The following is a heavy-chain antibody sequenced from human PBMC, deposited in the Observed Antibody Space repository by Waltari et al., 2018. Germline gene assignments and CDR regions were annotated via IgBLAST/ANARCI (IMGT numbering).Heavy chain of an antibody. CDR3: ARAVRNQLLSEY. Sequence: QVQLVQSGAEVKKPGASVPVPLRASGYSFPSYDITLVRPAPGQGLEWMGWMNPMSGNTGYARKFQGRVSMTGDPSINTAYMELSSLTFDDTAVYYCARAVRNQLLSEYWGQGTLVAVSS. D-gene: IGHD2-2*01. CDR2: MNPMSGNT. V-gene: IGHV1-8*01. J-gene: IGHJ4*02. CDR1: GYSFPSYD.